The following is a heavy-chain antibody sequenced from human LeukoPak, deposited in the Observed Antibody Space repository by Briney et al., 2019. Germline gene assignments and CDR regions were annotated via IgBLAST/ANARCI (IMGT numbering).Heavy chain of an antibody. J-gene: IGHJ4*02. CDR1: GGSFSGYY. CDR2: INHSGST. Sequence: SETLSLTCAVYGGSFSGYYWSWIRQPPGKGLEWIGEINHSGSTNYNPSLKSRVTISVDTSKNQLSLKLSSVTAADTAVYYCARGLRRGYSYGSPFDYWGKGTLVTVS. D-gene: IGHD5-18*01. V-gene: IGHV4-34*01. CDR3: ARGLRRGYSYGSPFDY.